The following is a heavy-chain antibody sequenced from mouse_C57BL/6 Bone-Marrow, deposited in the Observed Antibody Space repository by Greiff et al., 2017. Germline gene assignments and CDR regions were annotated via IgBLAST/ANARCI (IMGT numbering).Heavy chain of an antibody. V-gene: IGHV14-3*01. CDR2: IDPANGNT. CDR3: ATGYYGGSSRFAY. D-gene: IGHD1-1*01. CDR1: GFNIKNNY. Sequence: VQLQQSVAELVRPGASVKLSCTASGFNIKNNYMHWVKQRPEQGLEWIGRIDPANGNTKYDQKFQGKATITADTSANTAYLQLSSLTSEDTATYYCATGYYGGSSRFAYWGQETLVTVSA. J-gene: IGHJ3*01.